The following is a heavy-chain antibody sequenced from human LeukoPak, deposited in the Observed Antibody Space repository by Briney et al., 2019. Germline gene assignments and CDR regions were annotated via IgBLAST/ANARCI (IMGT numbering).Heavy chain of an antibody. D-gene: IGHD6-13*01. CDR2: IYTSGST. CDR3: ARQYSSSWYNRYNWFDP. CDR1: GGSISSYY. V-gene: IGHV4-4*09. Sequence: SETLSLTCTVSGGSISSYYWSWTRQPPGKGLEWIGYIYTSGSTNYNPSLKSRVTISVDTSKNQFSLKLSSVTAADTAVYYCARQYSSSWYNRYNWFDPWGQGTLVTVSS. J-gene: IGHJ5*02.